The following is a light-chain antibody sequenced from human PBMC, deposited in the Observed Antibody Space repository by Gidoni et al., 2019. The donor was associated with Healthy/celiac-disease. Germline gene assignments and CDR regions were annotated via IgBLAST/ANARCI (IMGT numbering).Light chain of an antibody. CDR3: QQYNNWPET. CDR1: QSVSSN. Sequence: EIVMTQSPATLSVSLGERATLSCRASQSVSSNLAWYQQKPGQAPRLLIYGASTRATGIPARFSGSGSGTEFTLTISSLQSEDFAVYYCQQYNNWPETFGQGTKVEIK. CDR2: GAS. J-gene: IGKJ1*01. V-gene: IGKV3-15*01.